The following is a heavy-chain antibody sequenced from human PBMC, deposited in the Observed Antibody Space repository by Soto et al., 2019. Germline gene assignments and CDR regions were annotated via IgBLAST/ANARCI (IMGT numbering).Heavy chain of an antibody. D-gene: IGHD2-15*01. V-gene: IGHV1-18*04. CDR1: GYTFTSYA. J-gene: IGHJ5*02. CDR3: ARGGNWWSPLNKWFGP. CDR2: ISPYNGET. Sequence: QAQLMQSMGAVKTPGASVRVSCKTSGYTFTSYAINWLRQAPGLGLEWVAWISPYNGETKYSQKFQARVTVTADTSTNTAYLDLRGLISDDTAVYYCARGGNWWSPLNKWFGPWCQGTLVTVSS.